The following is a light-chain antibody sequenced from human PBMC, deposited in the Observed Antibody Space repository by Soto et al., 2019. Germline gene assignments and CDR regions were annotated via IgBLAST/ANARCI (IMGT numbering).Light chain of an antibody. V-gene: IGKV1-5*03. J-gene: IGKJ2*01. Sequence: DIQMTQSPSTLSASVGDRVTITCRASQRISSWLAWYQQKPGKAPKLLIYKASSLESGVPSRFSGSGSGTEFTLTISSLQPDDFATYYCQQYNSYSRYTFGQGPKLEIK. CDR1: QRISSW. CDR3: QQYNSYSRYT. CDR2: KAS.